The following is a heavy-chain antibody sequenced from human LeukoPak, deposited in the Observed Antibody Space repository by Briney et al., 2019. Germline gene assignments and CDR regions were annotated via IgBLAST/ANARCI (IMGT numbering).Heavy chain of an antibody. D-gene: IGHD2-2*01. CDR3: ARARLVGNNWFDP. V-gene: IGHV3-74*01. CDR2: INSDGSST. Sequence: PGGSLRLSCAASGFTLSSYWMHWVRQAPGKGLVWVSRINSDGSSTSYADSVKGRFTISRDNAKNTLYLQMNSLRAEDTAVYYCARARLVGNNWFDPWGQGTLVTVSS. J-gene: IGHJ5*02. CDR1: GFTLSSYW.